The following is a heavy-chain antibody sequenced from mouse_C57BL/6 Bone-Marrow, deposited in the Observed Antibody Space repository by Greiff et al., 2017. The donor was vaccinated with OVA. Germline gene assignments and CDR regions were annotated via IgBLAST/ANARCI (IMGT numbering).Heavy chain of an antibody. V-gene: IGHV1-22*01. J-gene: IGHJ3*01. Sequence: EVMLVESGPELVKPGASVKMSCKASGYTFTDYNMHWVKQSHGKSLEWIGYINPNNGGTSYNQKFKGKATLTVNKSSSTAYMELRSLTSEDSAVYYCARGIYYYGSPWFAYWGQGTLVTVSA. CDR1: GYTFTDYN. CDR2: INPNNGGT. D-gene: IGHD1-1*01. CDR3: ARGIYYYGSPWFAY.